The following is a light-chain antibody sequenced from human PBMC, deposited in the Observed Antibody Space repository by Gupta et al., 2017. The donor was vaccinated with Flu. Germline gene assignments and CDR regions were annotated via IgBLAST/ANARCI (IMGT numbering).Light chain of an antibody. Sequence: VMTQSPATLSVSPGERATLSCRASQSVRSNLAWYQQKPGQAPRLLIYGASNRATGVPARFSGSGSGTEFTLTISSLQSEDFAVYYCQLLNNWPPYTFGQGTKLEIK. CDR2: GAS. J-gene: IGKJ2*01. CDR1: QSVRSN. CDR3: QLLNNWPPYT. V-gene: IGKV3-15*01.